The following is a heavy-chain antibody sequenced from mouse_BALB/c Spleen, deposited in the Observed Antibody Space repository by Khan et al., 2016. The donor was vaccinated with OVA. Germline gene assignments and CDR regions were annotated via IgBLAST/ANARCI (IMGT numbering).Heavy chain of an antibody. V-gene: IGHV1-4*01. CDR1: GYTFTSYT. CDR2: INPSSGYT. J-gene: IGHJ3*01. D-gene: IGHD2-14*01. Sequence: VQLQESGAELARPGASVKMSCKASGYTFTSYTIHWIKQRPGQGLEWIGYINPSSGYTNYNQKFKDKATLTADKSSNTAYMQLSSLTSDDSAVYYCARDGAYDRNDGWFAYWGQGTLVTVSA. CDR3: ARDGAYDRNDGWFAY.